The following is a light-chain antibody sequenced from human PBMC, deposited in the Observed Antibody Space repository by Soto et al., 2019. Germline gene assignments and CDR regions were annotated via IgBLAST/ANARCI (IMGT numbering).Light chain of an antibody. CDR3: QQSYSYPHT. CDR1: QRIAGY. V-gene: IGKV1-39*01. J-gene: IGKJ2*01. Sequence: DIQMTQSPSSLSASVGDRLTITCRASQRIAGYLNWYQQKPGKAPDLLIYAASSLEDVVPSRFSGSRSGTDFTLTISNLQPEDFATYYCQQSYSYPHTFGQGNKVEIK. CDR2: AAS.